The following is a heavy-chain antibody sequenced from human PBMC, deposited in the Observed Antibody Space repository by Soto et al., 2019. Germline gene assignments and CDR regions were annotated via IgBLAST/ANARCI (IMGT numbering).Heavy chain of an antibody. V-gene: IGHV1-69*19. Sequence: QVQLVQSGAEMKKPGSSVKVSCQSSGCTFNTYAMNWVRQAPGQGPEWMGDIAPMFGAANYAPKFQGRVTITADEPTGTSYMQLSSLSSEDTALYFCAREVQVHTPAFVYWGQGTLVTVSS. CDR2: IAPMFGAA. J-gene: IGHJ4*02. CDR3: AREVQVHTPAFVY. CDR1: GCTFNTYA. D-gene: IGHD3-10*01.